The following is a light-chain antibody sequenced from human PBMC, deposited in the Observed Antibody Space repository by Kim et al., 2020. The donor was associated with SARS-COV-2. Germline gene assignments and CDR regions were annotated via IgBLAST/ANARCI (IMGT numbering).Light chain of an antibody. CDR3: QQYDNSLLT. CDR2: GAS. CDR1: RSVSRNS. Sequence: LSPGERATLSCRASRSVSRNSLAWYQQKPGQAPRLLIYGASSRATGVPDRFCGSGSGTDFTLTINRLAPEDFAVYFCQQYDNSLLTFGGGTKLEI. J-gene: IGKJ4*01. V-gene: IGKV3-20*01.